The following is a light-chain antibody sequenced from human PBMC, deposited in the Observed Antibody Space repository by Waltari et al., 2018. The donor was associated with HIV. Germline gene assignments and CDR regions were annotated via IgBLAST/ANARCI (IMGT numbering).Light chain of an antibody. CDR2: SNK. Sequence: QSVLTQPPSASGTPGQRVTISCSGSSSNIGSNTVTWYPQLPGTAPKLLIYSNKQRPSGGPYRFSGAKSGNSSALAISWLQSEDEADYYCAAWDDSLNGWVFGGGTKLTVL. J-gene: IGLJ3*02. CDR3: AAWDDSLNGWV. V-gene: IGLV1-44*01. CDR1: SSNIGSNT.